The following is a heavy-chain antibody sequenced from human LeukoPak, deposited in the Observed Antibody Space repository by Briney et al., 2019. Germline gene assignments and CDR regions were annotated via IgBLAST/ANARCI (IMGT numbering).Heavy chain of an antibody. CDR2: INHSGST. CDR3: ARGRGIAAAGTGVDY. Sequence: PSETLSLTCAVYGGSFSGYYWSWIRQPPGKGLEWIGEINHSGSTNYNPSLKSRVTISVDTSKNQFSLKPSSVTAADTAVYYCARGRGIAAAGTGVDYWGQGTLVTVSS. CDR1: GGSFSGYY. D-gene: IGHD6-13*01. J-gene: IGHJ4*02. V-gene: IGHV4-34*01.